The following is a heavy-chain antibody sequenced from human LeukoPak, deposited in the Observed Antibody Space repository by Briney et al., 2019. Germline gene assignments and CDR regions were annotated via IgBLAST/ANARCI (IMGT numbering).Heavy chain of an antibody. CDR1: GFTFSSYW. CDR2: INSDGSST. D-gene: IGHD4-23*01. CDR3: ARDRYGGNWFDP. V-gene: IGHV3-74*01. J-gene: IGHJ5*02. Sequence: GGSLRLSCAASGFTFSSYWMHWVRQAPGKGLVWVSRINSDGSSTSYADSVKGRFTISRDNAKNTLYLQMNSQRAEDTAVYYCARDRYGGNWFDPWGQGTLVTVSS.